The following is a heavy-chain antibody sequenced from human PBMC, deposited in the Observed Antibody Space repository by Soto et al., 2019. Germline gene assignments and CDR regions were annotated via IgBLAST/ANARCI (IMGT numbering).Heavy chain of an antibody. V-gene: IGHV3-23*01. Sequence: GSLRLSCAASGFTFSSYAMSWVRQAPGKGLEWVSAISGSGGSTYYADSVKGRFTISRDNSKNTLYLQMNSLRAEDTAVYYCAKSARRYCSSTSCYALDYWGQGTLVTVSS. CDR3: AKSARRYCSSTSCYALDY. D-gene: IGHD2-2*01. J-gene: IGHJ4*02. CDR2: ISGSGGST. CDR1: GFTFSSYA.